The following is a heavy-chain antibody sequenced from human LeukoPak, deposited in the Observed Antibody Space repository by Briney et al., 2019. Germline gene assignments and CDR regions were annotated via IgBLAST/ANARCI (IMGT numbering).Heavy chain of an antibody. J-gene: IGHJ4*02. V-gene: IGHV3-23*01. CDR3: AKGASSAGTCYSGLGY. CDR2: MCANDGNT. CDR1: GFTFSSYG. Sequence: GRSLRLSCAASGFTFSSYGMHWVRQAPGKGLEWVSAMCANDGNTYYADSVKGRFTISRDNSKSTLYLQMNSLRVEDTAVYYCAKGASSAGTCYSGLGYWGQGTLVTVSS. D-gene: IGHD2-15*01.